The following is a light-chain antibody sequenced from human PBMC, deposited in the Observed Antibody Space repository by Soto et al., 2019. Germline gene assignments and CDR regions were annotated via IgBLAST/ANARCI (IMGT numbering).Light chain of an antibody. CDR2: DTS. V-gene: IGKV3-15*01. J-gene: IGKJ5*01. Sequence: IALTQSPDTLSLSPGERATLSCRASRSVGFRLGWYQQKPGQAPRLLVYDTSTRATGVPARFSGSGSGTEFTLTICSLQSEDLAIYYGHQYKSWPPFTFGQGTRLEIK. CDR3: HQYKSWPPFT. CDR1: RSVGFR.